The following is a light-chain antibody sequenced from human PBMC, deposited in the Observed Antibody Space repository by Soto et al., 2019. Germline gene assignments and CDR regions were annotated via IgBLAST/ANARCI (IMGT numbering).Light chain of an antibody. CDR1: ESISTW. Sequence: DIQMTQSPSTLSASVGDRVTITCRASESISTWLAWYQQKPGKAPRLLIYKASNLESGVPSRFSGSGSGTEFTLTINSLQPDDFASCYCQQYRSYSEQWSFGQGTKVEIK. CDR3: QQYRSYSEQWS. V-gene: IGKV1-5*03. J-gene: IGKJ1*01. CDR2: KAS.